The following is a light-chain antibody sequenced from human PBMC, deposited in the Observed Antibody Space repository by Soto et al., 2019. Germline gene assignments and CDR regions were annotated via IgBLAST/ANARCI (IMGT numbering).Light chain of an antibody. CDR1: QSVSSN. CDR3: LQDNNWPPGYT. V-gene: IGKV3-15*01. Sequence: EIVMTQSPATLSVSPGERATLSCRARQSVSSNLAWYQQKPGQAPRLLIYGASPRATGIPARFSGSGSVTEFTLTISSLQSEDFDVYYCLQDNNWPPGYTFGQGTKLEIK. CDR2: GAS. J-gene: IGKJ2*01.